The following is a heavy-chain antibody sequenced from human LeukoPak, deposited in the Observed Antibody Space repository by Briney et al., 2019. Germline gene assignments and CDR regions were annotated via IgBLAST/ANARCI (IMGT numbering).Heavy chain of an antibody. Sequence: TPSETLSLTCTVSGGSISSSSYYWGWIRQPPGKGLEWIGSIYYSGSTYYNPSLKSRVTISVDTSKNQFSLKLSSVTAADTAVYYCARGPNLRYSYWGAFDIWGQGTMVTVSS. CDR1: GGSISSSSYY. J-gene: IGHJ3*02. D-gene: IGHD5-18*01. CDR3: ARGPNLRYSYWGAFDI. CDR2: IYYSGST. V-gene: IGHV4-39*07.